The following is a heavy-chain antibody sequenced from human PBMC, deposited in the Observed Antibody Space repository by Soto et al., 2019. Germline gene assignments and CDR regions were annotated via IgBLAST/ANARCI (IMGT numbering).Heavy chain of an antibody. CDR2: ISAYNGNT. CDR3: ARGRITTPRPYYYYGMDV. D-gene: IGHD3-3*01. J-gene: IGHJ6*02. V-gene: IGHV1-18*01. CDR1: GYTFTSYG. Sequence: GAEVKKPGASVKVSCKASGYTFTSYGISWVRQAPGQGLEWMGWISAYNGNTNYAQKLQGRGTMTTDTSTSTAYMELRSLRSDDTAVYYCARGRITTPRPYYYYGMDVWGQGTTVTVSS.